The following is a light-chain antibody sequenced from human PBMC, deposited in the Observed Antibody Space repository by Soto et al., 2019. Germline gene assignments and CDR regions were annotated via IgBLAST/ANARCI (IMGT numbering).Light chain of an antibody. V-gene: IGKV3-20*01. CDR2: GAS. CDR3: QQYVSSPWT. J-gene: IGKJ1*01. CDR1: QSVSSSY. Sequence: EIVLTQSPGTLSLSPGERATLSCRASQSVSSSYLAWYQQKPGQAPRLPISGASSRATDIPDRFSGSGSGTDFTRTISRLEPEDFAVYYCQQYVSSPWTFGQGTKGEIK.